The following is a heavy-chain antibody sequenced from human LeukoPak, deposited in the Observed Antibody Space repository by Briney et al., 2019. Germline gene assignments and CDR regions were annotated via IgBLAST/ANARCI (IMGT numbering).Heavy chain of an antibody. Sequence: GGSLRLSCAASGFTFSSYGMHWVRQAPGKGLEWVAVISYDGSNKYYADSVRGQFTISRDNAKNSLYLQMNSLRAEDTAVFYCARGPTTIAQRGAYYFDYWGQGTLVTVSS. D-gene: IGHD1-26*01. V-gene: IGHV3-30*03. J-gene: IGHJ4*02. CDR3: ARGPTTIAQRGAYYFDY. CDR2: ISYDGSNK. CDR1: GFTFSSYG.